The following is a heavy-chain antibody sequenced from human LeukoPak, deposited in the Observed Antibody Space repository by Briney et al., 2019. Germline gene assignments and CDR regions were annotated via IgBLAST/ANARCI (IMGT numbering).Heavy chain of an antibody. D-gene: IGHD4-17*01. Sequence: SETLSLTCAVYGGSFSGYYWSWIRQPPGKGLEWIGEINHSGSTNYNPSLKSRVTISVDTSKNQFSLKLSSVTAADTAVYYCARRYGDYGAWFDPWGQGTLVTVSS. CDR3: ARRYGDYGAWFDP. CDR1: GGSFSGYY. CDR2: INHSGST. J-gene: IGHJ5*02. V-gene: IGHV4-34*01.